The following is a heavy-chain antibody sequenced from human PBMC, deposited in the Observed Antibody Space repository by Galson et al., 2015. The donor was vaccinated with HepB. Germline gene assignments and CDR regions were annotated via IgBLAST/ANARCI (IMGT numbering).Heavy chain of an antibody. V-gene: IGHV3-33*03. Sequence: SLRLSCAASGFTFRSYGMHWVRQTPGKGLEWVAVIWYDGSHEYYADSVKGRFTISRDNARYSLYLQMNSLRTEDTALYYCAQDLTYYYGSGSYFVAMDVWGQGTTVTVSS. D-gene: IGHD3-10*01. J-gene: IGHJ6*02. CDR2: IWYDGSHE. CDR3: AQDLTYYYGSGSYFVAMDV. CDR1: GFTFRSYG.